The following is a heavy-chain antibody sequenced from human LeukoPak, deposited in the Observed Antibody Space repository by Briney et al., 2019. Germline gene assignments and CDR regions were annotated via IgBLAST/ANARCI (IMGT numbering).Heavy chain of an antibody. J-gene: IGHJ4*02. CDR3: ARTEYYFDY. D-gene: IGHD3-10*01. CDR1: GDSITSYY. Sequence: PSETLSLTCTVSGDSITSYYWSWIRQPPGKGLEWIGYIHYSGSTNYNPSLKSRVTISLDTSKSQFSLKLSSVTAADTAVYYCARTEYYFDYWGQGTLVTVSS. V-gene: IGHV4-59*01. CDR2: IHYSGST.